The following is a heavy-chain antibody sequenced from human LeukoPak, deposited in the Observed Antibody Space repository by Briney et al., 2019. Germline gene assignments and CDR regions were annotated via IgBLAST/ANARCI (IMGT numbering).Heavy chain of an antibody. CDR3: ARHPATMNTLFDY. CDR2: ITNSGRSV. J-gene: IGHJ4*02. Sequence: PGGSLRLSCAASGFTFSSHWMNWVRQAPGKGLEWISYITNSGRSVHYADSVKGRFFISRDTANNFMFLQMNSLRVDDTAVYYCARHPATMNTLFDYWGQGTLVTVSS. CDR1: GFTFSSHW. D-gene: IGHD5-24*01. V-gene: IGHV3-48*04.